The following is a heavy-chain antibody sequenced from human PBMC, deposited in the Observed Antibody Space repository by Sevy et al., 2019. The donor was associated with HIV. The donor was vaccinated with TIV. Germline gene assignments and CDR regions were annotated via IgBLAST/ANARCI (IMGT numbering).Heavy chain of an antibody. CDR2: IRYDGSNK. CDR3: SKAGFGEEYYFDY. J-gene: IGHJ4*02. Sequence: GGSLRLSCAASGFTFSSYGMHWVRQAPGKGLEWVAFIRYDGSNKYYADSVKGRFTISRDNSKNTLYLQMNSLRAEDTAVYYASKAGFGEEYYFDYWGQGTLVTVSS. V-gene: IGHV3-30*02. D-gene: IGHD3-10*01. CDR1: GFTFSSYG.